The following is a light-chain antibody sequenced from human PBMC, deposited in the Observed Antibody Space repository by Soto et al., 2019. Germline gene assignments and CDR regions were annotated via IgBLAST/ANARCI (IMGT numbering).Light chain of an antibody. V-gene: IGKV3-15*01. Sequence: EVVLTQSPATLSLSPGERATLSCRASQGVSNFLAWYQQKPGQAPRLLIYGASTRATGTPARFSGSGSGREFTLTISSLQSEDFAVYYCQQYKNWPLTFGQGTRLEIK. CDR3: QQYKNWPLT. CDR1: QGVSNF. CDR2: GAS. J-gene: IGKJ5*01.